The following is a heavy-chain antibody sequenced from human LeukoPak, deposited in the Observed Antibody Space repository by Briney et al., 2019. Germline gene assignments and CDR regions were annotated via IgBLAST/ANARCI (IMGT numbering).Heavy chain of an antibody. V-gene: IGHV1-8*01. Sequence: ASVKVSFKASGYTFTSYDINWVRQATGQGLEWVGWMNPNSGNTGYAQKFQGRVTMTRNTSISTAYMELSSLRSEDTAVYYCARGNHPRGYDFWSGYYSREQDYYYYGMDVWGQGTTVTVSS. CDR1: GYTFTSYD. D-gene: IGHD3-3*01. CDR2: MNPNSGNT. J-gene: IGHJ6*02. CDR3: ARGNHPRGYDFWSGYYSREQDYYYYGMDV.